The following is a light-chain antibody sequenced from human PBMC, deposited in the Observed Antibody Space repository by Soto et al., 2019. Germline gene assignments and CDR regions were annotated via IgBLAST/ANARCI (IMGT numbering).Light chain of an antibody. CDR1: SSNIGAGYD. CDR2: DNN. J-gene: IGLJ2*01. Sequence: QSVLTQPPSVSGAPGQRVTISCTGTSSNIGAGYDVHWYQPLPGSPPKLLIYDNNNRPSGVPDRCSGSTSVTSASRAITGRQAEDEADYYCLSYGTGPRVFGGGTKVTV. V-gene: IGLV1-40*01. CDR3: LSYGTGPRV.